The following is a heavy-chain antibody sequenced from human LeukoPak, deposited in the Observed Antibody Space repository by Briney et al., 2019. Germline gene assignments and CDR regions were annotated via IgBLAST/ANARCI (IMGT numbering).Heavy chain of an antibody. Sequence: GGSLRLSCAASGFTFSSYWMSWVRQAPGKGLEWVANIKQDGSEKYYVDSVKGRFTISRDNAKNSLYLQMNSLRAEDTAVYYCARMSRSDCSSTSCSSYYYYYMDVWGKGTTVTVSS. D-gene: IGHD2-2*01. V-gene: IGHV3-7*01. CDR1: GFTFSSYW. J-gene: IGHJ6*03. CDR3: ARMSRSDCSSTSCSSYYYYYMDV. CDR2: IKQDGSEK.